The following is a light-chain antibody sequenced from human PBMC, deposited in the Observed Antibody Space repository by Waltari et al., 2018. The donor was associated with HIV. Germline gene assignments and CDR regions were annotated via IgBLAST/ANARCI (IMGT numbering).Light chain of an antibody. V-gene: IGLV2-14*01. J-gene: IGLJ2*01. CDR1: SSDVVGYNY. Sequence: QSDLTQPASVSGSPGQSITISCTGTSSDVVGYNYVSWYQQHSGKAPKLMIYEVRNRPSGVSNRFSGSKSGNTASLTISGLQAEDEAYYYCSSYTGTSTHVVFGGGTKLTVL. CDR3: SSYTGTSTHVV. CDR2: EVR.